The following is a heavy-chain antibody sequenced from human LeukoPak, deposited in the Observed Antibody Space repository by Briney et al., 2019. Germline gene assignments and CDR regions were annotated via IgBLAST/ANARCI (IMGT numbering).Heavy chain of an antibody. Sequence: GSLRLSCAASGFTFSSYAMHWVRQAPGKGLEYVSAISSNGGSTYYANSVKGRFTISRDNSKNTLYLQMGSLRAEDMAVYYCARSTNQRYSSGCAYWGQGTLVTVSS. D-gene: IGHD6-19*01. J-gene: IGHJ4*02. CDR2: ISSNGGST. CDR1: GFTFSSYA. CDR3: ARSTNQRYSSGCAY. V-gene: IGHV3-64*01.